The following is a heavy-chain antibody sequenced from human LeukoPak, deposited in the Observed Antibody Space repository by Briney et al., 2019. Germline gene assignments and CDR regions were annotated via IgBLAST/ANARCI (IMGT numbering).Heavy chain of an antibody. CDR3: ARGYYYGSGSYSLVFVY. CDR1: GFTFSSSE. V-gene: IGHV3-48*03. Sequence: VGSLRLSCGASGFTFSSSEMDWVRQSPGKGLEWVASINSATTIYYADSVKGRFTISRDNTKNSVYLQMSSLRAEDTAVYYCARGYYYGSGSYSLVFVYWGQGILVTVSS. CDR2: INSATTI. D-gene: IGHD3-10*01. J-gene: IGHJ4*02.